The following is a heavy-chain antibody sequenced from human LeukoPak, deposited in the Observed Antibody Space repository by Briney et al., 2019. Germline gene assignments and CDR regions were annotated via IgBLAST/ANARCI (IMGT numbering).Heavy chain of an antibody. D-gene: IGHD3-3*01. V-gene: IGHV4-59*12. J-gene: IGHJ5*02. CDR3: ARGEWQDNWFDP. CDR1: GGSISSYY. CDR2: IYYSGST. Sequence: SETLSLTCTVSGGSISSYYWSWIRQPPGRGLEWIGYIYYSGSTYYNPSLKSRVTISVDTSKNQFSLKLSSVTAADTAVYYCARGEWQDNWFDPWGQGTLVTVSS.